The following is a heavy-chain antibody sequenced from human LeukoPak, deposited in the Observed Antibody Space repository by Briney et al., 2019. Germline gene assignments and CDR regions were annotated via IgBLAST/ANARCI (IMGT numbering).Heavy chain of an antibody. D-gene: IGHD6-13*01. CDR1: GYTVCSNSAA. V-gene: IGHV6-1*01. Sequence: SQTLSLTCAISGYTVCSNSAAWTWIRPSPSRDLEWLGRTYYRSTWYNDYAVSVKSRITINPDTSMNQFSLQLNSVTPEDTAVYYCARDFTDIAADGNNWFDPWGQGTLVTVSA. J-gene: IGHJ5*02. CDR2: TYYRSTWYN. CDR3: ARDFTDIAADGNNWFDP.